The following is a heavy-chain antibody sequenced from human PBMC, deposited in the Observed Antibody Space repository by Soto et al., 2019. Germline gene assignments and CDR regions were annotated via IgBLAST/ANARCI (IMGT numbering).Heavy chain of an antibody. CDR1: GFTFGDFW. V-gene: IGHV3-7*01. CDR2: IKEDGSEK. CDR3: ARDLGRTAAGYYYYDAMDV. D-gene: IGHD2-2*01. Sequence: WGSLRLSCAASGFTFGDFWMNWVRQAPGKGLEWVANIKEDGSEKYFLDSVKGRFTISRDNAKNSLYLQINSLRAEDTGVYYCARDLGRTAAGYYYYDAMDVWGQGTTVTVSS. J-gene: IGHJ6*02.